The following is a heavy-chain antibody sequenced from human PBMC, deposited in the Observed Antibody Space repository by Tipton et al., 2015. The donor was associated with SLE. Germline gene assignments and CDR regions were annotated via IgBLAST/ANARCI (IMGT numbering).Heavy chain of an antibody. CDR1: GVSISRHY. D-gene: IGHD2-15*01. CDR3: AGAWQGYCSGGTCYALDY. V-gene: IGHV4-59*11. CDR2: ISNSETT. Sequence: TLSLTCTDSGVSISRHYCSWIRQAPGKGQEWIGYISNSETTNYNTTLKSRVTISVDTSKNQFSLKLRSVTAADTAVYYCAGAWQGYCSGGTCYALDYWGQGTLVTVSS. J-gene: IGHJ4*02.